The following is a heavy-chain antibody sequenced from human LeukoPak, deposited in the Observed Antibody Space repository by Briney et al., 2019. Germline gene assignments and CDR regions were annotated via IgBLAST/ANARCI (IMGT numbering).Heavy chain of an antibody. V-gene: IGHV3-23*01. D-gene: IGHD2-2*01. J-gene: IGHJ4*02. CDR2: ISGTGYST. Sequence: GGSLRLSCAASGFTFSSYAMTWVRQAPGKGLEWVSTISGTGYSTYYADSVKGRFTISRDNSRNTLFLQMDSLRAEDTAVYYCAKDKLPTAMFSYVYWGQGTLVTVSS. CDR1: GFTFSSYA. CDR3: AKDKLPTAMFSYVY.